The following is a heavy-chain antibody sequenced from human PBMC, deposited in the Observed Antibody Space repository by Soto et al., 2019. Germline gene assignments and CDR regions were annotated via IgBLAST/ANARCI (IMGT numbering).Heavy chain of an antibody. CDR1: GGSISSGGYY. D-gene: IGHD4-4*01. Sequence: PSETLSLTCTVSGGSISSGGYYWSWIRQHPGKGLEWIGYIYYSGSTYYNPFLKSRVTISVDTSKNQFSLKLSSVTAADTAVYYCARAYYSNYDSYYYGMDVWGQGTTVTVSS. V-gene: IGHV4-31*03. CDR2: IYYSGST. J-gene: IGHJ6*02. CDR3: ARAYYSNYDSYYYGMDV.